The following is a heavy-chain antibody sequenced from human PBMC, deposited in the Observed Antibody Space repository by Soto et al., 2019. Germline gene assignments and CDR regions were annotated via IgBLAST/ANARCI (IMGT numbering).Heavy chain of an antibody. CDR1: GGTFSSYA. V-gene: IGHV1-69*13. CDR2: IIPIFGTA. J-gene: IGHJ3*02. Sequence: GASVKVSCKASGGTFSSYAISWVRQAPGQGLEWMGGIIPIFGTANYAQKFQGRVTITADESTGTAYMELSSLRSEDTAVYYCARDYYDDSMGAKLFLTRDDAFDIWGQGTMVTVSS. D-gene: IGHD3-22*01. CDR3: ARDYYDDSMGAKLFLTRDDAFDI.